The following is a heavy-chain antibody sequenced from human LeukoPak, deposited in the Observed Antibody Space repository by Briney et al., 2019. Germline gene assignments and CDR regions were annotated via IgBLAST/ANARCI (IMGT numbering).Heavy chain of an antibody. CDR3: VKDVGSSGWSFDY. CDR2: ISDRGGTT. CDR1: GFTFSSYA. J-gene: IGHJ4*02. V-gene: IGHV3-23*01. Sequence: PGGSLRLSCAASGFTFSSYAVSWARQAPGKGLGWVSTISDRGGTTYYADSVKGRFTISRDNSKNTLYLQMNDLRAEDTAVYYCVKDVGSSGWSFDYWGQGTLVTVSS. D-gene: IGHD6-19*01.